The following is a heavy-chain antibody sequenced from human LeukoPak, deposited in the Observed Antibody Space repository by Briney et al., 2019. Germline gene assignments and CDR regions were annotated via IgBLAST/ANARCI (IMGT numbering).Heavy chain of an antibody. Sequence: PGGSLRLSCAASGFTFSNYGMRWVRQAPGKGLEWVSVIYSGGSTYYADSVKGRFTISRDNSKNTLYLQMNSLRAEDTAVYYCARYGYGDYEDYYYYMDVWGKGTTVTISS. J-gene: IGHJ6*03. D-gene: IGHD4-17*01. V-gene: IGHV3-66*01. CDR1: GFTFSNYG. CDR3: ARYGYGDYEDYYYYMDV. CDR2: IYSGGST.